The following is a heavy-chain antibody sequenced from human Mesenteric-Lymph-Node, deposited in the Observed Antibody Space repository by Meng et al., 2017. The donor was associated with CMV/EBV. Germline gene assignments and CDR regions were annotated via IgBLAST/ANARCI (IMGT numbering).Heavy chain of an antibody. CDR1: GGSISSGDYY. CDR3: ASLLPFSVDY. Sequence: LTCTVSGGSISSGDYYWSWIRQPPGKGLEWIGYIYYSGSTYYNPSLKSRVTISIDTSKNQFSLKLSSVTAADTAVYYCASLLPFSVDYWGQGTLVTVSS. V-gene: IGHV4-30-4*08. J-gene: IGHJ4*02. CDR2: IYYSGST.